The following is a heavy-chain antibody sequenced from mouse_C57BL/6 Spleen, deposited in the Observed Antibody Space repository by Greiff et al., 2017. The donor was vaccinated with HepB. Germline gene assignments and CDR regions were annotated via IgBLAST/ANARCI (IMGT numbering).Heavy chain of an antibody. CDR3: TLYRYAMDY. D-gene: IGHD2-3*01. V-gene: IGHV14-4*01. CDR1: GFNIKDDY. CDR2: IDPENGDT. J-gene: IGHJ4*01. Sequence: EVQLQQSGAELVRPGASVKLSCTASGFNIKDDYMHWVKQRPEQGLEWIGWIDPENGDTEYASKFQGKATITADTSSNTAYLQLSSLTSEDTAFYYCTLYRYAMDYWGQGTSVTVAS.